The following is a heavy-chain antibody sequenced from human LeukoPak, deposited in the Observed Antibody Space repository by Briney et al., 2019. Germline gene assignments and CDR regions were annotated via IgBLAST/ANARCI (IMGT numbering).Heavy chain of an antibody. J-gene: IGHJ4*02. CDR3: ARRKDSGSQSHDY. D-gene: IGHD1-26*01. CDR2: VNSDGSGT. CDR1: RSTFSNYW. Sequence: GGSLRLSCAASRSTFSNYWIHWVRQAPGKGLVWVSRVNSDGSGTNYADSVKGRFTISRDNAQNSLYLQMNSLRAEDTAVYYCARRKDSGSQSHDYWGQGTLVTVSS. V-gene: IGHV3-74*01.